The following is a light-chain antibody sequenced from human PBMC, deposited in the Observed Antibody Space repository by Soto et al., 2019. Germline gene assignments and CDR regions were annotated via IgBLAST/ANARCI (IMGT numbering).Light chain of an antibody. Sequence: QSVLTQPASVSGSPGQSITISCTGTSSDVGGYNYVSWYQQHPGKAPKLMISEVSNRPSGVSNRFSGSKSGNTASLTISGLQAEDEADYYCNSYTSSGTWVFGGGTQLTVL. J-gene: IGLJ3*02. CDR3: NSYTSSGTWV. V-gene: IGLV2-14*01. CDR1: SSDVGGYNY. CDR2: EVS.